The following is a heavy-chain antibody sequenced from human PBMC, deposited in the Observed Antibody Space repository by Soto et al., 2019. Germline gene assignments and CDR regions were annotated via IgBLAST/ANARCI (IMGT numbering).Heavy chain of an antibody. D-gene: IGHD1-26*01. CDR2: IVVGSGKA. V-gene: IGHV1-58*02. CDR3: SSEDVGTGLV. J-gene: IGHJ4*02. CDR1: GFTFTSSA. Sequence: GASVKVSCKASGFTFTSSAMQWVRQARGQRLEWIGWIVVGSGKADVAQKFHNRLVLTRDMSTNSVYMELRSLTVEDTAIYYCSSEDVGTGLVWGPGSLVTVSS.